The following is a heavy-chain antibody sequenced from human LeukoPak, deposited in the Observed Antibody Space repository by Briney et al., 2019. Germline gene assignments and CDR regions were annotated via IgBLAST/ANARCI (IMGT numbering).Heavy chain of an antibody. V-gene: IGHV4-31*03. Sequence: PSQTLSLTCSVSGVSISGRGYWGWIRQHPGKGLEWIGYIDYRGKTYYKPSLQSRVIISADTSQNQFTLKVSSVTAADTAVYYCATGYGSGWFDAWGQGAVVTVSS. CDR1: GVSISGRGY. CDR3: ATGYGSGWFDA. CDR2: IDYRGKT. D-gene: IGHD3-9*01. J-gene: IGHJ5*02.